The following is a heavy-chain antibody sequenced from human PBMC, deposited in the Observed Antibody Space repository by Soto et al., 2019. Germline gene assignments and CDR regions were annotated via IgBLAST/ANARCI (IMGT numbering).Heavy chain of an antibody. J-gene: IGHJ6*02. V-gene: IGHV3-23*01. CDR3: ARDPPATRRSADV. CDR2: ISGSGGST. CDR1: GFTFSSDA. Sequence: WGYLRISSAAYGFTFSSDAMSWFRQAPGKGLEWVSAISGSGGSTYYADSVKGRFTISRDNSKNTLYPQMKSLRAEDTAVYYWARDPPATRRSADVCGPG.